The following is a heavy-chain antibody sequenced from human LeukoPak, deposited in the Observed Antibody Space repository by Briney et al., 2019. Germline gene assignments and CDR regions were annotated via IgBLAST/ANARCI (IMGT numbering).Heavy chain of an antibody. CDR3: AKSVGAGELDY. CDR1: GFTFSSYG. D-gene: IGHD1-26*01. CDR2: ISDDGSNK. V-gene: IGHV3-30*18. Sequence: PGGSLRLSCAASGFTFSSYGMHWVRQAPGKGLEWVAVISDDGSNKYYADSVKGRFTISRDNSKNTLYLQMNSLRAEDTAVYYCAKSVGAGELDYWGQGTLVTVSS. J-gene: IGHJ4*02.